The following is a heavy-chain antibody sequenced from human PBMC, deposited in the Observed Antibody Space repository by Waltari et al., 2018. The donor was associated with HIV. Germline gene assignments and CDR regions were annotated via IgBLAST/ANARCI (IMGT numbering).Heavy chain of an antibody. CDR2: TFYRSEWHF. J-gene: IGHJ6*01. V-gene: IGHV6-1*02. CDR3: VRDSYGFDI. D-gene: IGHD3-10*01. CDR1: RDSLSSKTAA. Sequence: QVRLQQSGPGLMKTSQTLSLTCDISRDSLSSKTAAWNWVRRSPSRGLEWLGKTFYRSEWHFDYAGSMKGRLSISVDIAKNQFSLHLTSLIPDDTATYYCVRDSYGFDIWGQGNPV.